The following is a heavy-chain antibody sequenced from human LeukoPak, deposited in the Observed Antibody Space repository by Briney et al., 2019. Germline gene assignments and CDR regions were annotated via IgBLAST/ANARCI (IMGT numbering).Heavy chain of an antibody. Sequence: SETLSLTCTVSGGSIRSYYWSWIRQPPGKGLEWIAHIHDSGSTSYNPSLKSRLTMSVDTSKNQFSLRLSSVTAADTAVYYCARDQAVTLPNWYFDLWGRGTLVTVSS. CDR2: IHDSGST. CDR3: ARDQAVTLPNWYFDL. CDR1: GGSIRSYY. D-gene: IGHD4-17*01. J-gene: IGHJ2*01. V-gene: IGHV4-4*08.